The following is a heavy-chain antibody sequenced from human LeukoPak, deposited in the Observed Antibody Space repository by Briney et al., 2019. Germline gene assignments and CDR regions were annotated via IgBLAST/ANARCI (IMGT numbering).Heavy chain of an antibody. CDR1: GGSISSGSYY. Sequence: SETLSLTCTVSGGSISSGSYYWSWIRQPAGKGLEWIGRIYTSGSTNYNPSLKSRVTISLDTSKNQFSLKLSSVTAADTAVYYCARDSGPNLDYWGQGTLVTVSS. D-gene: IGHD6-19*01. CDR2: IYTSGST. V-gene: IGHV4-61*02. J-gene: IGHJ4*02. CDR3: ARDSGPNLDY.